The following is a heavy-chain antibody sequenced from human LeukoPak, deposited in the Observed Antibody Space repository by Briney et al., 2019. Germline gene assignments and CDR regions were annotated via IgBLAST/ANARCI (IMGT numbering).Heavy chain of an antibody. CDR1: VYYFPSYC. Sequence: GESLKISCKGSVYYFPSYCRGCVRQTPGKALEWMGIIYPGDSDTTYSPSFQGQVTISADKSISTAYLQWSSLKASDTAMYYCARPNYYGSGSPAGYWGQGTLVTVSS. D-gene: IGHD3-10*01. CDR2: IYPGDSDT. V-gene: IGHV5-51*01. CDR3: ARPNYYGSGSPAGY. J-gene: IGHJ4*02.